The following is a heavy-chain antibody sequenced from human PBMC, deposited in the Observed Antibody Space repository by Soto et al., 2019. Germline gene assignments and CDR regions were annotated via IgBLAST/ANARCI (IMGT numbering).Heavy chain of an antibody. CDR1: GGSFSGYY. CDR3: ARGLRYDFWSGYHQPQRGWFDP. D-gene: IGHD3-3*01. Sequence: SEILSLTCAVYGGSFSGYYWSWIRQPPGKGLEWIGDINHSGSTNYNPSLKSRVTISVDTSKNQFSLKLSPVTAADTAVYYCARGLRYDFWSGYHQPQRGWFDPWGQGTLVTVSS. J-gene: IGHJ5*02. CDR2: INHSGST. V-gene: IGHV4-34*01.